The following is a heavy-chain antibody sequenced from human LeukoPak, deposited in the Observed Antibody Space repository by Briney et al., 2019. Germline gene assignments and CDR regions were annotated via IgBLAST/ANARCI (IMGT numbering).Heavy chain of an antibody. V-gene: IGHV4-38-2*02. CDR3: VRSEIDDYSKY. Sequence: SETLSLTCTVSGYRLSSGYHWGWIRQTPGKGLEWLGSIDYSGSIYDNPSLRSRVTISLDTSKNQVYLKVNSVAAADTAVYYCVRSEIDDYSKYWGQGTLVIVSS. CDR1: GYRLSSGYH. D-gene: IGHD4-11*01. J-gene: IGHJ4*02. CDR2: IDYSGSI.